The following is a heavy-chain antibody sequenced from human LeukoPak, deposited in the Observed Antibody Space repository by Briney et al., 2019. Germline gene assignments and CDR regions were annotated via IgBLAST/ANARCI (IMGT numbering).Heavy chain of an antibody. V-gene: IGHV4-31*03. CDR1: GGSISSGGYY. J-gene: IGHJ4*02. CDR2: IYYSGST. CDR3: ARAQRYYDSSGYYFLY. D-gene: IGHD3-22*01. Sequence: SQTLSLTCTVSGGSISSGGYYWSWIRQHPGKGLEWIGYIYYSGSTYYNPSLKRRVTLSVDTSKNQFSLKLSSVTAADTAVYYCARAQRYYDSSGYYFLYWGQGTLVTVSS.